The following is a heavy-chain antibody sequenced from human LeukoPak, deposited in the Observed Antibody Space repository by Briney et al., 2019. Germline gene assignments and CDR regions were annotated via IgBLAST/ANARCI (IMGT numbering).Heavy chain of an antibody. CDR2: ISSSSSYI. CDR1: GFTFSSYS. J-gene: IGHJ4*02. Sequence: GGSLRLSCAASGFTFSSYSMNWVRRAPGKGLEWVSSISSSSSYIYYADSVKGRFTISRDNAKNSLYLQMNSLRVEDTAVYYCARAPTFSGWFDYWGQGTLVTVSS. V-gene: IGHV3-21*01. D-gene: IGHD6-19*01. CDR3: ARAPTFSGWFDY.